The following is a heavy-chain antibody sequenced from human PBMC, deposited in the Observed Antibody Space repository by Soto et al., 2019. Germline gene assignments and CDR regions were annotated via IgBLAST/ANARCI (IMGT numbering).Heavy chain of an antibody. D-gene: IGHD3-16*01. Sequence: VGSLRLSCAASGLTVSSNYMSWVRQAPGKGLEWVSVIYSGGNTYYADSVKGRFTISRDNSKNTLFLQMNSLRAEDTAVYYCARGLYDYVWGSYAQFDYWGQGTLVTVSS. CDR2: IYSGGNT. J-gene: IGHJ4*02. CDR3: ARGLYDYVWGSYAQFDY. V-gene: IGHV3-53*01. CDR1: GLTVSSNY.